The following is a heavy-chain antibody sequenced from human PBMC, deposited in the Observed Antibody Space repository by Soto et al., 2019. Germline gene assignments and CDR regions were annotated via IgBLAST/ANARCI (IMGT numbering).Heavy chain of an antibody. CDR3: ASMLDDSSGYYGYYFDY. V-gene: IGHV1-3*01. Sequence: ASVKVSCKASGYTFTSYAMHWVRQAPGQRLEWMGWINAGNGNTKYSQKFQGRVTITRDTSASTAYMELSSLRSEDTAVYYCASMLDDSSGYYGYYFDYWGQGTLVTVSS. J-gene: IGHJ4*02. CDR2: INAGNGNT. D-gene: IGHD3-22*01. CDR1: GYTFTSYA.